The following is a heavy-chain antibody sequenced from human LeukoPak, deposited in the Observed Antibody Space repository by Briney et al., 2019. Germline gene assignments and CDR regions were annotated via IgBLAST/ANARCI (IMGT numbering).Heavy chain of an antibody. Sequence: ASVKVSCKASGYTFTSYDINWVRQATGQGLEWMGWMNPNSGNTGYAQKFQGRVTMTRNTSISTAYMELSRLRSDDTAVYYCASLSNSVGSIDYWGQGTLVTVSS. D-gene: IGHD4-4*01. CDR3: ASLSNSVGSIDY. CDR1: GYTFTSYD. CDR2: MNPNSGNT. V-gene: IGHV1-8*01. J-gene: IGHJ4*02.